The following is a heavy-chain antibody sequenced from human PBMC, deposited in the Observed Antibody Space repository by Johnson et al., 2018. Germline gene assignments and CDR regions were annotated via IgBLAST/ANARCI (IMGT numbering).Heavy chain of an antibody. V-gene: IGHV5-51*01. CDR3: ARQLGAWGGDCYSPHDSFDI. J-gene: IGHJ3*02. D-gene: IGHD2-21*02. Sequence: VQLVQSGAEVKKPGESLKISCKGSGYSFTSYWIGWVRQMPGKGLEWMGIIYPGDSDTRYSPSFQGPVTIPADKSIRTACLQWSSLKASETAMYYCARQLGAWGGDCYSPHDSFDIGGQGTMVTVSS. CDR2: IYPGDSDT. CDR1: GYSFTSYW.